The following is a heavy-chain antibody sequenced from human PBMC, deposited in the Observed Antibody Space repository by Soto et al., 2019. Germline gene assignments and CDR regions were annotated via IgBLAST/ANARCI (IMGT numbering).Heavy chain of an antibody. CDR3: ARHETVGSSDGLLDV. CDR1: GGSVTNINYF. V-gene: IGHV4-39*01. J-gene: IGHJ3*01. CDR2: IYYTGTT. D-gene: IGHD2-15*01. Sequence: SETLSLTCSVSGGSVTNINYFWAWIRQSPGKGLEWIANIYYTGTTFYNPSLRSRVSMTIDASKNRFSLNLSYVTDSDTAPYYCARHETVGSSDGLLDVWGRXTMVTVSS.